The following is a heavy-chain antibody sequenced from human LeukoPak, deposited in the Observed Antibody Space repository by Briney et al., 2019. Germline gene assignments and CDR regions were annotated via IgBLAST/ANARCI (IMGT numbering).Heavy chain of an antibody. V-gene: IGHV3-53*01. CDR2: LYSDGNT. Sequence: GGSLRLSCTASGFTVITNDMTWVRQAPGKGLEWVSVLYSDGNTKYADSVQGRFTISRDNSKNTLYLEMNSLSPDDTAVYYCARGVEPRAANTLAYGGHGTLVTVSS. J-gene: IGHJ4*01. CDR1: GFTVITND. D-gene: IGHD1-14*01. CDR3: ARGVEPRAANTLAY.